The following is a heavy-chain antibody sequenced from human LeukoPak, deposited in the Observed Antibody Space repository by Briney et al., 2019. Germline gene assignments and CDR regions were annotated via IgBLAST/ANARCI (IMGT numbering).Heavy chain of an antibody. CDR1: GGSISSSSYY. Sequence: SETLSLTCTVSGGSISSSSYYWGWIRQPPGKGLEWIGSIYYSGSTYYNPSLKSRVTISVDTSKNQFSLKLSSVTAADTAVYYCARQGYDILTGSITTSDYRGQGTLVTVSS. J-gene: IGHJ4*02. V-gene: IGHV4-39*01. D-gene: IGHD3-9*01. CDR2: IYYSGST. CDR3: ARQGYDILTGSITTSDY.